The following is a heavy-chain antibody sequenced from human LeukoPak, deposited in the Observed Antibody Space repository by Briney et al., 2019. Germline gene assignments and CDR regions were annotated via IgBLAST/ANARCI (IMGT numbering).Heavy chain of an antibody. D-gene: IGHD3-10*01. CDR3: ARDLWFGELLYY. CDR1: GFTFSSYW. V-gene: IGHV3-7*01. Sequence: GGSLRLSCAASGFTFSSYWMTWVRQAPGKGLEWVANIKQDGSEKYYVDSVKGRFTISRDNAKNSLYLQMKSLRAEDTAVYYCARDLWFGELLYYWGQGTLVTVSS. CDR2: IKQDGSEK. J-gene: IGHJ4*02.